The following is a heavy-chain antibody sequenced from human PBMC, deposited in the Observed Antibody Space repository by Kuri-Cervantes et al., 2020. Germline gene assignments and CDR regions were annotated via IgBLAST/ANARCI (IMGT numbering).Heavy chain of an antibody. J-gene: IGHJ5*02. CDR1: GLSVNTYF. CDR2: INHSGST. Sequence: GSLRLSCAASGLSVNTYFMSWVRRAPGKGLEWIGEINHSGSTNYNPSLKSRVTISLDTSKNQFSLKLSSVTAADTAVYYCARGARRGGNWFDPWGQGTLVTVSS. V-gene: IGHV4-34*01. D-gene: IGHD3-10*01. CDR3: ARGARRGGNWFDP.